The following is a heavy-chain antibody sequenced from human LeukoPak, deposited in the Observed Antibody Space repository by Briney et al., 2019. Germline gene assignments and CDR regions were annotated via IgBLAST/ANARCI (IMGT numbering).Heavy chain of an antibody. D-gene: IGHD5-24*01. CDR1: GYTFTSYG. CDR3: ARGYLGDGYNYEGESDY. J-gene: IGHJ4*02. CDR2: ISAYNGNT. Sequence: GASVKVSCKASGYTFTSYGISWVRQAPGQGLEWMGWISAYNGNTNYAQKLQGRVTMTTDTSTSTAYMELRSLRSDDTAVYYCARGYLGDGYNYEGESDYWGQGTLVTVSS. V-gene: IGHV1-18*01.